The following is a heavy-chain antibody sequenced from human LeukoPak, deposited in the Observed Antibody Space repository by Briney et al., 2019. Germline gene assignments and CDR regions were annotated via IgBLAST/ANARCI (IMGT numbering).Heavy chain of an antibody. CDR2: ISYDGSNK. CDR1: GFTFSSYA. D-gene: IGHD3-22*01. J-gene: IGHJ5*02. V-gene: IGHV3-30-3*01. CDR3: ARDAFITGFDP. Sequence: PGRSLRLSCEASGFTFSSYAMHWVRQAPGKGLEWVAVISYDGSNKYYADSVKGRFTISRDNSKNTLYLQMNSLRAEDTAVYYCARDAFITGFDPWGQGTLVTVSS.